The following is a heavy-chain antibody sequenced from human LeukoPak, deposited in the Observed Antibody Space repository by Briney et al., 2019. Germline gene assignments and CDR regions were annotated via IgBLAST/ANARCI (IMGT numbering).Heavy chain of an antibody. Sequence: SETLSLTCTVSGYSISSGYYWGWIRQPPGKGLEWIGSIYHSGSTYYNPSLKSRVTISVDTSKNQFSLKLSSVTAADTAVYYCATGPGIAARPIDQDAFDIWGQGTMVTVSS. CDR1: GYSISSGYY. V-gene: IGHV4-38-2*02. CDR2: IYHSGST. CDR3: ATGPGIAARPIDQDAFDI. J-gene: IGHJ3*02. D-gene: IGHD6-6*01.